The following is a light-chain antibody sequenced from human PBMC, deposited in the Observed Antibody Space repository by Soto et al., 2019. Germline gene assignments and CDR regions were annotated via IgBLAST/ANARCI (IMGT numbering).Light chain of an antibody. J-gene: IGKJ5*01. CDR1: QSVSSSY. V-gene: IGKV3-20*01. Sequence: EKVLTQSPGTLSVSPGETAALSCRASQSVSSSYLAWYQQKPGQAPRLLIYHASSRATGIPDRFSGGGSGTDLTLTISRLEPEDFAIYYCQQYGSSPSAFGLGTRLEIK. CDR3: QQYGSSPSA. CDR2: HAS.